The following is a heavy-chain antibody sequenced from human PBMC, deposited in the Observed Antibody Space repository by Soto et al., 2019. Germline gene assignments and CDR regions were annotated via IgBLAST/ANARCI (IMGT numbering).Heavy chain of an antibody. D-gene: IGHD4-17*01. CDR2: ISAYNGDT. Sequence: ASVKVSCKASGYTFTGYYMHWVRQAPGQGLEWMGWISAYNGDTNYAQKLQGRVTMTTDTSTSTAYMELRSLRSDDTAVYYCARGMTTVAPAAFDIWGQGTMVTVSS. V-gene: IGHV1-18*04. CDR3: ARGMTTVAPAAFDI. J-gene: IGHJ3*02. CDR1: GYTFTGYY.